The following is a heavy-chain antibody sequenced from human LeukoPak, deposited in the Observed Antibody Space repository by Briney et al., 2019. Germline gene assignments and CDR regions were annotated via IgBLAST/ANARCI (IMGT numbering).Heavy chain of an antibody. CDR2: IIPIFGTA. CDR1: GGTFSSYA. CDR3: ARDATEVTDSSCFDY. Sequence: SVKVSCKASGGTFSSYAISWVRQAPGQGLEWMGGIIPIFGTANYAQKFQGRVTITADESTSTAYMELSSLRSEDTAVYYCARDATEVTDSSCFDYWGQGTLVTVSS. V-gene: IGHV1-69*13. J-gene: IGHJ4*02. D-gene: IGHD4-23*01.